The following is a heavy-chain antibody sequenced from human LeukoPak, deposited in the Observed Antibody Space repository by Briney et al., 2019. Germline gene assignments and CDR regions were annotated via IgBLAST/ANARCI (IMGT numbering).Heavy chain of an antibody. D-gene: IGHD2-15*01. J-gene: IGHJ4*02. Sequence: SETLSLTCAVYGGSFSGYYWSWIRQPPGKGLEWIGEINHSGSTNYNPSLKSRVTISVDTSKNQFSLKLSSVTAADTAVYYCARVNSYCSGGSCYSGYFDYWGQGTLVTVSS. CDR2: INHSGST. CDR1: GGSFSGYY. CDR3: ARVNSYCSGGSCYSGYFDY. V-gene: IGHV4-34*01.